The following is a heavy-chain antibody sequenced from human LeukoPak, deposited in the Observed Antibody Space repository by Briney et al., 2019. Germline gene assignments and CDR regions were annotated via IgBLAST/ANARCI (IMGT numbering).Heavy chain of an antibody. J-gene: IGHJ4*02. CDR3: AKGRYSNVRLDY. V-gene: IGHV3-30*02. Sequence: QPGGSLRLSCAASGFTFSSYGMHWVRQAPGRGLEWVAFIRYDGSNKYYADSVKGRFTISRDNSKNTLYPQVNSLRAEDTAVYYCAKGRYSNVRLDYWGQGTLVTVSS. D-gene: IGHD4-11*01. CDR2: IRYDGSNK. CDR1: GFTFSSYG.